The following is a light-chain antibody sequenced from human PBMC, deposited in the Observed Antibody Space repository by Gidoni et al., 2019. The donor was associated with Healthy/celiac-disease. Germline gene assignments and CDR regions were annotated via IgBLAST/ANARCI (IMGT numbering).Light chain of an antibody. V-gene: IGKV3-20*01. CDR1: QSVSSSY. J-gene: IGKJ4*01. CDR3: QQYGSSPLT. CDR2: GAS. Sequence: EIVLTQSPGTLSLSPGERATLSCRASQSVSSSYLAWYQQKPGQAPRLLICGASSRATGIPDRFSGSGSGTDFTLTISRLEPEDVAVYYCQQYGSSPLTFGGXTKVEIK.